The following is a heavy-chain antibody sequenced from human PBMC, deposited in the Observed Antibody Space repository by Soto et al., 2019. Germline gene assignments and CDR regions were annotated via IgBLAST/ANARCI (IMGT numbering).Heavy chain of an antibody. Sequence: QVQLQESGPRLVKPSETLSLTCTVSGGSVSSGSYYWSWIRQPPGKGLEWIAYIYYSGGTNYNPSLKSRVTTSIDTSKNQFSLKLTTVTAADTAVYYCARVVGWRYYFDSWGQGTLVTVSS. CDR2: IYYSGGT. D-gene: IGHD2-21*01. J-gene: IGHJ4*02. V-gene: IGHV4-61*01. CDR3: ARVVGWRYYFDS. CDR1: GGSVSSGSYY.